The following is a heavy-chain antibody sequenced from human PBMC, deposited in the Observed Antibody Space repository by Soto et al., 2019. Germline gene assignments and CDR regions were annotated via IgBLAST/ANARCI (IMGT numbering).Heavy chain of an antibody. CDR2: IWYDGSNK. Sequence: GGPLRLSCAASGCTFSSYGMHWVRQAPGKGLEWVAVIWYDGSNKYYADSVKGRFTISRDNSKNTLYLQMNSLRAEDTAVYYCAREGIAVAGTVDYYYYGMDVWGQGTTVTVSS. J-gene: IGHJ6*02. V-gene: IGHV3-33*01. D-gene: IGHD6-19*01. CDR1: GCTFSSYG. CDR3: AREGIAVAGTVDYYYYGMDV.